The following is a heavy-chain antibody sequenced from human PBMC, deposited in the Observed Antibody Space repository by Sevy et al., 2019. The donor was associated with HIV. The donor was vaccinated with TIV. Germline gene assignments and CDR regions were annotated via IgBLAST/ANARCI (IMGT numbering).Heavy chain of an antibody. CDR1: EFTFSSYA. J-gene: IGHJ6*03. CDR3: AKPVVVAAIRYYMDV. Sequence: GGSLRLSCAASEFTFSSYARSWVRQAPGKGLEWVSAISGSGGSTYYADSVKGRFTISRDNSKNTLYLQMNSLRAEDTAVYYCAKPVVVAAIRYYMDVWGKGTTVTVSS. D-gene: IGHD2-15*01. V-gene: IGHV3-23*01. CDR2: ISGSGGST.